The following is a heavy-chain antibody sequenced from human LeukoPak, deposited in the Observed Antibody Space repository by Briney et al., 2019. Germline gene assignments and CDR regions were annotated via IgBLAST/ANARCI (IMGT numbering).Heavy chain of an antibody. D-gene: IGHD6-19*01. CDR1: GGSISSYY. Sequence: SETLSLTCTVSGGSISSYYWSWIRQPPGKGLEWIGYIYYSGSTNYNPSLKSRVTISVDTSKNQFSLKLSSVTAADTAVYYCARVGKQWLVLRGWFDPWGQGTVVTVSS. CDR3: ARVGKQWLVLRGWFDP. CDR2: IYYSGST. V-gene: IGHV4-59*08. J-gene: IGHJ5*02.